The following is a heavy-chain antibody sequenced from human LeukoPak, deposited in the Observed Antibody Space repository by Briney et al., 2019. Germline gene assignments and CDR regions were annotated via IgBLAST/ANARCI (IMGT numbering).Heavy chain of an antibody. CDR2: ISGSGGST. J-gene: IGHJ6*03. CDR3: AKEGYSRGYYSYYYMDV. D-gene: IGHD6-13*01. CDR1: GFTFSSYG. V-gene: IGHV3-23*01. Sequence: GGSLRLSCAASGFTFSSYGMSWVRQAPGKGLEWVPAISGSGGSTYYADSVKGRFTISRDNSKDTLYVQMNSLRAEDTAVYYCAKEGYSRGYYSYYYMDVWGKGTTVTVSS.